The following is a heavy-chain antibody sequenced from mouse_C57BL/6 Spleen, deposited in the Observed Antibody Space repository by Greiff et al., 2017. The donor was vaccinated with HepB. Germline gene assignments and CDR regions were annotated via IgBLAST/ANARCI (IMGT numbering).Heavy chain of an antibody. CDR1: GFTFSSYG. V-gene: IGHV5-6*01. Sequence: VQLQQSGGDLVKPGGSLKLSCAASGFTFSSYGMSWVRQTPDKRLEWVATISSGGSYTYYPDSVKGRFTISRDNAKNTLYLQMSSLKSEDTAMYYCASQSTMVTAGGPWFAYWGQGTLVTVSA. J-gene: IGHJ3*01. CDR3: ASQSTMVTAGGPWFAY. D-gene: IGHD2-2*01. CDR2: ISSGGSYT.